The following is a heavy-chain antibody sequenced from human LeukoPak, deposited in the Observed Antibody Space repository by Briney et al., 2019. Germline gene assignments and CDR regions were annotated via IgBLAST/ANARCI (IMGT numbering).Heavy chain of an antibody. D-gene: IGHD3-3*01. CDR1: GYTFTSYG. CDR3: ARTGYDFWSGYNNYYYGMDV. CDR2: ISAYNGNT. J-gene: IGHJ6*02. Sequence: ASVKVSCKASGYTFTSYGISWVRQAPGQGLEWMGWISAYNGNTNYAQKLQGRVTMTTDTSTSTAYMELRSLRSGDTAVYYCARTGYDFWSGYNNYYYGMDVWGQGTTVTVSS. V-gene: IGHV1-18*01.